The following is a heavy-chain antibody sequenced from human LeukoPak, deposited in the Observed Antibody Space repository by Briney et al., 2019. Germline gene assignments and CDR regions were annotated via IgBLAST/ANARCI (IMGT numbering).Heavy chain of an antibody. CDR1: GFTFSSYA. D-gene: IGHD3-9*01. Sequence: GGSLRLSCAASGFTFSSYAMSWVRQAPGKGLEWVSGISGSGGNTYYADSVKGRFTISRDNSKNTLYLQMSSLRAEDTAVYYCAKEAVDYDILTGYYTTGYFDYWGQGTLVIVSS. CDR3: AKEAVDYDILTGYYTTGYFDY. J-gene: IGHJ4*02. CDR2: ISGSGGNT. V-gene: IGHV3-23*01.